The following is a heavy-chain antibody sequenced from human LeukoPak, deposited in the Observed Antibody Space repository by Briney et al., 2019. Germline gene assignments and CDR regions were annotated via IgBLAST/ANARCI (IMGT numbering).Heavy chain of an antibody. CDR2: INPNSGGT. V-gene: IGHV1-2*02. J-gene: IGHJ6*03. D-gene: IGHD6-13*01. Sequence: ASVTVSCKASGYTFTDYYMHWVRQAPGQGLEWMGWINPNSGGTNYAQKFQGRVTMTRDTSISTAYMELSRLRSDDTAVYYCAREDIAAATYYYYYYMDVWGKGTTVTVSS. CDR1: GYTFTDYY. CDR3: AREDIAAATYYYYYYMDV.